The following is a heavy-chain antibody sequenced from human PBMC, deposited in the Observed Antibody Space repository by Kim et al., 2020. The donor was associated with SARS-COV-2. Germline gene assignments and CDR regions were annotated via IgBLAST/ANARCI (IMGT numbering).Heavy chain of an antibody. CDR3: AKGRCQYRNCAGDY. Sequence: ADSVQCRFTISKDNSKNTLYMQMSGLRAEDTAVYACAKGRCQYRNCAGDYWGQGTLVTVSS. V-gene: IGHV3-23*01. D-gene: IGHD1-7*01. J-gene: IGHJ4*02.